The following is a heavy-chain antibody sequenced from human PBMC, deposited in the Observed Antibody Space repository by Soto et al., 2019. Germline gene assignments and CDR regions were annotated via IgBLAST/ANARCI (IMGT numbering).Heavy chain of an antibody. V-gene: IGHV1-8*01. CDR1: GYSFSTND. J-gene: IGHJ1*01. Sequence: ASVKVSCKASGYSFSTNDINWVRQATGQGLEWMGWIHGNGGDTVYAQKFQGRVTMTRXXXXNXXYMELTNLKVDDTAVYYCARGEYVAWNWG. CDR3: ARGEYVAWN. D-gene: IGHD5-12*01. CDR2: IHGNGGDT.